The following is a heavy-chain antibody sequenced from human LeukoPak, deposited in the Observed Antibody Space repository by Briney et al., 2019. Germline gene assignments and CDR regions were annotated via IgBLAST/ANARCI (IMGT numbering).Heavy chain of an antibody. CDR2: IRSSSSYV. Sequence: GGPLRLSCAASGFTFSSYSMNWVRQAPGKGLEWVSSIRSSSSYVYYADSVKGRFTISRDNAKNSLYLQMNSLRAEDTAVYYCARLYYDSSGSFAYWGQGTLVTVSS. CDR1: GFTFSSYS. D-gene: IGHD3-22*01. CDR3: ARLYYDSSGSFAY. V-gene: IGHV3-21*01. J-gene: IGHJ4*02.